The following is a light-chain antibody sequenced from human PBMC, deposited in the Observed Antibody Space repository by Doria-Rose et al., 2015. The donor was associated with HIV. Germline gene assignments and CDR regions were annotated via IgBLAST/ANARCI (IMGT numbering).Light chain of an antibody. CDR1: QSFSSTY. V-gene: IGKV3-20*01. J-gene: IGKJ1*01. Sequence: TQSPGTLSLSPGERATLSCRASQSFSSTYLACYQQKPGQAHSLLIYDGSTRSTGITDRFSASESDTDNTLTINRLEPEDSALYYCLQYGTSRTFGQRTKVAI. CDR3: LQYGTSRT. CDR2: DGS.